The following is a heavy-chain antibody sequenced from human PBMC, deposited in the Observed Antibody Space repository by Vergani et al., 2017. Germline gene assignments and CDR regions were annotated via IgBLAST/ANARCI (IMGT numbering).Heavy chain of an antibody. J-gene: IGHJ6*02. Sequence: QVQLVESGGGVVQPGGSLRLSCAASGFTFSSYGMHWVRQAPGKGLEWVAFIRYDGSNKYYADSVKGRFTISSDNSKNTLYLQMNSLRAEDTAVYYCAKAGYYGSGSHGVGGGMDGWGQPTTVTVSS. CDR2: IRYDGSNK. CDR1: GFTFSSYG. V-gene: IGHV3-30*02. CDR3: AKAGYYGSGSHGVGGGMDG. D-gene: IGHD3-10*01.